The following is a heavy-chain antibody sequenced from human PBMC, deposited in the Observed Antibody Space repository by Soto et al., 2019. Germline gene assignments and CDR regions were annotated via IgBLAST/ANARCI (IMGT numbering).Heavy chain of an antibody. D-gene: IGHD3-22*01. J-gene: IGHJ4*02. Sequence: LSCAASGFTFSSYAMHWVRQAPGKGLEWVAVISYDGSNKYYADSVKGRFTISRDNSKNTLYLQMNSLRAEDTAVYYCAKDDYMSGYYYLGPGVLWYWGQGTLVTVSS. V-gene: IGHV3-30-3*01. CDR1: GFTFSSYA. CDR3: AKDDYMSGYYYLGPGVLWY. CDR2: ISYDGSNK.